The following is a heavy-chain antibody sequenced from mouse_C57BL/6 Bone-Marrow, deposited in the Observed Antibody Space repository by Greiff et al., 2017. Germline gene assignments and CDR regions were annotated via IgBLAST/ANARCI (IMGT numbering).Heavy chain of an antibody. CDR2: IRLKSDNYAT. V-gene: IGHV6-3*01. J-gene: IGHJ3*01. CDR3: TITTVVAPEAY. D-gene: IGHD1-1*01. CDR1: GFTFSNYW. Sequence: EVKVEESGGGLVQPGGSMKLSCVASGFTFSNYWMNWVRQSPEKGLEWVAQIRLKSDNYATHYAESVKGRFTISRDDSKSSVYLQMNNLRAEDTGIYYCTITTVVAPEAYWGQGTLVTVSA.